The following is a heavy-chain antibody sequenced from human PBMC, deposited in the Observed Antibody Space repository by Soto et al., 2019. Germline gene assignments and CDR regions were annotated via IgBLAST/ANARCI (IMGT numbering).Heavy chain of an antibody. J-gene: IGHJ2*01. CDR1: GDSVSSNNAA. D-gene: IGHD6-6*01. V-gene: IGHV6-1*01. CDR3: ARAHLIASRLMWYLDL. Sequence: SQTLSLTCAISGDSVSSNNAAWHWIRQSPSRGLEWLGRTYYRSKRYNDYAMFVKGRITINPHTSKDHFSLQLNSVTPEDTAVYYCARAHLIASRLMWYLDLWGRGTLVTVSS. CDR2: TYYRSKRYN.